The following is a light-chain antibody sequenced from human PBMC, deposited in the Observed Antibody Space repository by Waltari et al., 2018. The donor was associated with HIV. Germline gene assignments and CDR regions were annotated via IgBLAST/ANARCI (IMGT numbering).Light chain of an antibody. J-gene: IGLJ2*01. Sequence: QSALTQPPSASGSPGQSVTISCTGTSSDVGAYNYFSWYQQYPGMAPKRIIYEVNTRPSGVPDRFSASKSGNTASLTVSGLQAEDEADFYCSSYAGSAVVFGGGTKLTVL. CDR2: EVN. V-gene: IGLV2-8*01. CDR3: SSYAGSAVV. CDR1: SSDVGAYNY.